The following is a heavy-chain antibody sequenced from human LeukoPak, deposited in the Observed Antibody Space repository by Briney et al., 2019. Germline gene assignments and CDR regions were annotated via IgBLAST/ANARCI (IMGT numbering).Heavy chain of an antibody. J-gene: IGHJ4*02. CDR3: AKAGGLRTGPYYFDY. D-gene: IGHD5-12*01. CDR1: GFTFSSYA. V-gene: IGHV3-23*01. CDR2: ISGSGGST. Sequence: GGSLRLSCAASGFTFSSYAMSWVRQAPGKGLEWVSAISGSGGSTYYADSVKGRFTISRDNSKNTLYLQMNSLRAEDTAVYYCAKAGGLRTGPYYFDYWGQGTLVTVSS.